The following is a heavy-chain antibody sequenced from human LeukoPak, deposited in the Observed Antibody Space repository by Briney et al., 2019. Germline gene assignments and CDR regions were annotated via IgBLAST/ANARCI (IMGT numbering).Heavy chain of an antibody. V-gene: IGHV3-30-3*01. CDR3: ARDHYYYDSSGYLDY. CDR1: GFTFSSSA. Sequence: GGSLRLSCAASGFTFSSSAMHWVRQAPDKGLEWVAVISYDGSNKYYADSVKGRFTISRDNSKNTLYLQMNSLRAEDTAVYYCARDHYYYDSSGYLDYWGQGTLVTVSS. J-gene: IGHJ4*02. CDR2: ISYDGSNK. D-gene: IGHD3-22*01.